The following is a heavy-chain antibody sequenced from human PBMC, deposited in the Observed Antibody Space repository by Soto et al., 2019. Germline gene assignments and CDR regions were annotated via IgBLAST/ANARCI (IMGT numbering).Heavy chain of an antibody. CDR2: ISYDGSNK. J-gene: IGHJ3*02. D-gene: IGHD3-22*01. V-gene: IGHV3-30-3*01. Sequence: PGGSLRLSCAASGFTFSSYAMHWVRQAPGKGLEWVAVISYDGSNKYYADSVKGRFTISRDNSKNTLYLQMNSLRAEDTAVYYCARYFRYYDSSGYYGAFDIWGQGTMVTVSS. CDR1: GFTFSSYA. CDR3: ARYFRYYDSSGYYGAFDI.